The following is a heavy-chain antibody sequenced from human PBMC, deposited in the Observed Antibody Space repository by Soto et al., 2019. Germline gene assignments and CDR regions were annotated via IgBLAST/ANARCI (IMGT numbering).Heavy chain of an antibody. CDR2: IYYSGST. D-gene: IGHD3-22*01. Sequence: PSETLSLTCSVSGGSISNSRDYWGWIRQPPGKGLEWIGYIYYSGSTYYNPSLKSRVTISVDTSKNQFSLKLSSVTAADTAVYYCARDVNYYYDSSGSLEDVWGQGTTVTVSS. CDR3: ARDVNYYYDSSGSLEDV. CDR1: GGSISNSRDY. V-gene: IGHV4-30-4*08. J-gene: IGHJ6*02.